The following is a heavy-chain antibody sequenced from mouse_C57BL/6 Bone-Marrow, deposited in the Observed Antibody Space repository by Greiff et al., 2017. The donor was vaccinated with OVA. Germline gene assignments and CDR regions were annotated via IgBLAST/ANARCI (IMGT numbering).Heavy chain of an antibody. CDR2: IYPGDGDT. J-gene: IGHJ3*01. Sequence: QVQLQQSGPELVKPGASVKISCKASGYAFSSSWMNWVKQRPGKGLEWIGRIYPGDGDTNYNGKFKGKATLTADKSSSTAYMQLSSLTSEDSAVYFCARSPTMVTRAGFAYWGQGTLVTVSA. V-gene: IGHV1-82*01. CDR3: ARSPTMVTRAGFAY. CDR1: GYAFSSSW. D-gene: IGHD2-9*01.